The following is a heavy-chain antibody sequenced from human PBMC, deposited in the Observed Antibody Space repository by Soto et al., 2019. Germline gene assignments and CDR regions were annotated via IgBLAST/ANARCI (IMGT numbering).Heavy chain of an antibody. CDR2: IYWNDDQ. Sequence: SGPTLVNPTHALTLTCTFSGFSLSTSGVGVGWIRQPPGKALDWLALIYWNDDQRYSPSLKSRLTITKDTSKNQVVLTMTNMDPGETPTYYCALRRIAADVPLEYFDSRGQGTMVHVYS. CDR3: ALRRIAADVPLEYFDS. CDR1: GFSLSTSGVG. V-gene: IGHV2-5*01. D-gene: IGHD6-13*01. J-gene: IGHJ4*02.